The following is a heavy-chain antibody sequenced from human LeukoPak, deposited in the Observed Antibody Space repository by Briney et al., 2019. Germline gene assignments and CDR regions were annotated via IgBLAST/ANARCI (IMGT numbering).Heavy chain of an antibody. CDR2: ISGHNGNT. D-gene: IGHD3-22*01. J-gene: IGHJ4*02. CDR3: ARDGRYYYDSSGYYFEY. Sequence: ASVKVSCKASGNTFTSYGISWVRQAPGQGLEWMGWISGHNGNTNYAQKLQGRVTMTTDTSTSTAYMELRSLRSDDTAVYYCARDGRYYYDSSGYYFEYWGQGTLVTVSS. V-gene: IGHV1-18*01. CDR1: GNTFTSYG.